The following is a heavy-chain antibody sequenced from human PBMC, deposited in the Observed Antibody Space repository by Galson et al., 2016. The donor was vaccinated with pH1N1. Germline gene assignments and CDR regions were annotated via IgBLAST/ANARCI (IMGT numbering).Heavy chain of an antibody. Sequence: SVKVSCKASGGTFSSYAISWVRQAPGQGLEWMGRIIPIIGIANYAQNFQGRVTITADESTSTAYMELSSLRSEDTAVYYCARYRDGYNSPFDYWGQGTLVTASS. CDR2: IIPIIGIA. V-gene: IGHV1-69*04. J-gene: IGHJ4*02. CDR1: GGTFSSYA. D-gene: IGHD5-24*01. CDR3: ARYRDGYNSPFDY.